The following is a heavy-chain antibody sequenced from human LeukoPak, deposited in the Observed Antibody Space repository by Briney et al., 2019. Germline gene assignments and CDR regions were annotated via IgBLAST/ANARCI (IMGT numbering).Heavy chain of an antibody. CDR1: GFTFSSYW. CDR2: ISYDGSNK. CDR3: AKDRGGDLDY. D-gene: IGHD2-21*02. J-gene: IGHJ4*02. Sequence: TGGSLRLSCAASGFTFSSYWMSWVRQAPGKGLEWVAVISYDGSNKYYADSVKGRFTISRDNSKNTLYLQMNSLRAEDTAVYYCAKDRGGDLDYWGQGTLVTVSS. V-gene: IGHV3-30*18.